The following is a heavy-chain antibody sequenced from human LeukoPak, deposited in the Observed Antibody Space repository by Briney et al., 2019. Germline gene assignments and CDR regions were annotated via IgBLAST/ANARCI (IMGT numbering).Heavy chain of an antibody. J-gene: IGHJ6*02. CDR1: GFTFSESW. CDR3: ATYINWVAGDV. V-gene: IGHV3-7*01. D-gene: IGHD1-1*01. CDR2: INHEGGGI. Sequence: GGSLRLSCAASGFTFSESWMTWVRQVPGQGLEWVAHINHEGGGIQYVDSVKGRFTISRDNAKGPVYLQMNSLRAEDTAIYHCATYINWVAGDVWGQGTTVIVSS.